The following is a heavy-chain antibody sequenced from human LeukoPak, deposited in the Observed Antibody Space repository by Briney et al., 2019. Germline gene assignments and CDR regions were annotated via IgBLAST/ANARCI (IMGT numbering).Heavy chain of an antibody. Sequence: GGSLRLSCAASGFTFSSYEMNWVRQAPGKGLEWVSYTSSSGSTIYYADSVKGRFTIPRDNAKNSLYPQMNSLRAEDTAVYYCAKLNNAGYCTDGVCDYWGQGTLVTVSS. CDR2: TSSSGSTI. D-gene: IGHD2-8*01. CDR3: AKLNNAGYCTDGVCDY. CDR1: GFTFSSYE. V-gene: IGHV3-48*03. J-gene: IGHJ4*02.